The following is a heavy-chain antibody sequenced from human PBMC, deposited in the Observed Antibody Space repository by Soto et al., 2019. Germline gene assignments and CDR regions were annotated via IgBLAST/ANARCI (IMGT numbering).Heavy chain of an antibody. V-gene: IGHV3-66*01. CDR1: GFTVSSKY. D-gene: IGHD2-15*01. Sequence: EVHLVESGGGLVQPGGSLRLSCAASGFTVSSKYMSWVRQAPGKGLEWVALIQSCGSTYYADSVKGRFTISRDTSANTLHLKMDSLRAEDTAVYYCARDDVLCDGGRCEGVPLDVGGKGTTVTVSS. CDR2: IQSCGST. J-gene: IGHJ6*03. CDR3: ARDDVLCDGGRCEGVPLDV.